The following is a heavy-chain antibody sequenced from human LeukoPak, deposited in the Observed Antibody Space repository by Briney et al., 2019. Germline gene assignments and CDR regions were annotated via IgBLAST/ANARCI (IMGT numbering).Heavy chain of an antibody. V-gene: IGHV1-69*05. J-gene: IGHJ4*02. D-gene: IGHD2-15*01. CDR3: GRKAGDCGGGSCYPIDY. CDR2: IIPIFGTA. Sequence: SVKVSCKASGGTFSSYAISWVRQAPGQGLEWMGGIIPIFGTANYAQKFQGRVTITTDESTTTAYMEVSSLRSEDTAVYYCGRKAGDCGGGSCYPIDYWGQGTLVTVSS. CDR1: GGTFSSYA.